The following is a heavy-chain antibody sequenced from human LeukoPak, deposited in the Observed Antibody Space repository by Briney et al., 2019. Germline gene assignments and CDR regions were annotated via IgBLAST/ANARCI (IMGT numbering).Heavy chain of an antibody. Sequence: SETLSLTCAVYGGSFSGYYWSWIRQPPGKGLEWIGEINHSGSTNYNPSLKSRVTISVDTSKNQFSLKLSSVTAADTAVYYCARGRTGRPGYSYGRNFDYWGQGTLVTVSS. V-gene: IGHV4-34*01. D-gene: IGHD5-18*01. J-gene: IGHJ4*02. CDR1: GGSFSGYY. CDR3: ARGRTGRPGYSYGRNFDY. CDR2: INHSGST.